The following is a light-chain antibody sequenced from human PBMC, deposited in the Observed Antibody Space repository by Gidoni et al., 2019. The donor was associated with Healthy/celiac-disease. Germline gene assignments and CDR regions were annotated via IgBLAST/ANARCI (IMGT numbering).Light chain of an antibody. CDR2: DAS. V-gene: IGKV1-33*01. CDR1: QDVSNY. CDR3: QQCDNLPLT. Sequence: NQMTQSPSSLSASVVDRVTIACQASQDVSNYLNWYHQKPGKAPRLLIYDASNLETGVPSRFSGSGSGTDFTFTISSLQPEDIATYYCQQCDNLPLTFGGGTKVEIK. J-gene: IGKJ4*01.